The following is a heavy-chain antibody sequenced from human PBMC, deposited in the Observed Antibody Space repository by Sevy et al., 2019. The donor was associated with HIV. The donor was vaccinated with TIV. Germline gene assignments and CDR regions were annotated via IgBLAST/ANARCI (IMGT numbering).Heavy chain of an antibody. CDR2: IIPIFGTA. V-gene: IGHV1-69*06. CDR1: GGTFSSYA. J-gene: IGHJ3*02. CDR3: ARDPDYYCSGGSCYIRGHAFDI. Sequence: ASVKVSCKASGGTFSSYAISWVRQAPGQGLEWMGGIIPIFGTANYAQKFQGRVTITADKSTSTAYMELSSLRSEDTAVYYCARDPDYYCSGGSCYIRGHAFDIWGQRTMVTVSS. D-gene: IGHD2-15*01.